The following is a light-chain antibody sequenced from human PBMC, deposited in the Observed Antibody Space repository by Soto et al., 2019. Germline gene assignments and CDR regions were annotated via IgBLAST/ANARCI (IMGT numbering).Light chain of an antibody. CDR3: QQYNNGPSWT. CDR1: QSVSSN. V-gene: IGKV3-15*01. J-gene: IGKJ1*01. Sequence: EIVLTQAAATLLEYPGERATLSCRASQSVSSNLAWYQQKPGQAPRLPIYGASPRATGIPARFSGSGSGTEFTLTISSLQSEDFAVYYCQQYNNGPSWTFGQGTKVDIK. CDR2: GAS.